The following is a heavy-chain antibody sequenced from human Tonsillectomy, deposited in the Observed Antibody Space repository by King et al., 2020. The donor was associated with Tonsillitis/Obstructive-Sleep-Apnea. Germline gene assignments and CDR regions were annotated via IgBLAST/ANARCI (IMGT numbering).Heavy chain of an antibody. Sequence: VQLVESRGGLVQPGRSLRLSCAASGFTFDDYAMHWVRQAPGKGLEWVSGLSWSSGSIGYADSVKGRFTISRDNAKNSLYLQMNSLRAEDTALYYCAKDRGWGETTVTLDYWGQGTLVTVSS. J-gene: IGHJ4*02. V-gene: IGHV3-9*01. CDR1: GFTFDDYA. CDR2: LSWSSGSI. D-gene: IGHD4-11*01. CDR3: AKDRGWGETTVTLDY.